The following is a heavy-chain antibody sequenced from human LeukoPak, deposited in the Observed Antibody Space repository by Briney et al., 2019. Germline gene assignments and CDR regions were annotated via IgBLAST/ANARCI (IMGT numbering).Heavy chain of an antibody. Sequence: SETLSLTCAVYGGSFSGYYWSWIRQPPGKGLEWIAYIHHSGSSNYNPSLKSRVTISVDTSKNQFSLKLSSVTAADTAVYYCARGGGDTSSSQDFDYWGQGTLVTVSS. D-gene: IGHD6-13*01. V-gene: IGHV4-59*01. CDR1: GGSFSGYY. J-gene: IGHJ4*02. CDR3: ARGGGDTSSSQDFDY. CDR2: IHHSGSS.